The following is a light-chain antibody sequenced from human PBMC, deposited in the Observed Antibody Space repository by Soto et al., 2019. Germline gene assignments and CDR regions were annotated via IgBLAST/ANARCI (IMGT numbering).Light chain of an antibody. CDR2: DAS. V-gene: IGKV1-33*01. CDR1: QDISKS. J-gene: IGKJ5*01. CDR3: QQYDDLLPIT. Sequence: DIQMTQSPSSLSASVGDRVTITCQASQDISKSLNWYQQRPGKAPKLLIYDASYLEAGVPSRFSGSGSGTDFTFTISSLQPEDIATYYCQQYDDLLPITFGQGTRLEIK.